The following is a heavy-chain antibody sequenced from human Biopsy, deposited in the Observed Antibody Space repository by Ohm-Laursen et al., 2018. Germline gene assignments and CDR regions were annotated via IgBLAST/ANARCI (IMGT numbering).Heavy chain of an antibody. CDR2: IPPIFHTT. Sequence: SVKVSCKASGGTFSSFAISWVRQAPGQGLEWMGGIPPIFHTTSYAQKFQGRITITADEFPRTAYMELSSLRSEDTAGYYWSRGVSGTPYRNYGLDVWGQGTTVTVSS. J-gene: IGHJ6*02. CDR3: SRGVSGTPYRNYGLDV. D-gene: IGHD3-10*01. CDR1: GGTFSSFA. V-gene: IGHV1-69*13.